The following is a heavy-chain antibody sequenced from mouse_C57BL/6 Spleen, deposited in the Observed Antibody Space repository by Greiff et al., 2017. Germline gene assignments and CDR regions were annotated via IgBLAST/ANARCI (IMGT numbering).Heavy chain of an antibody. CDR1: GYTFTDYE. Sequence: QVQLQQPGAELVRPGASVTLSCKASGYTFTDYEMHWVKQTPVHGLEWIGAIDPETGGTAYNQKFKGKAILTADKSSSTAYMELRSLTSEDSAVYYCTSEEFAYWGQGTLVTVSA. J-gene: IGHJ3*01. V-gene: IGHV1-15*01. CDR2: IDPETGGT. CDR3: TSEEFAY.